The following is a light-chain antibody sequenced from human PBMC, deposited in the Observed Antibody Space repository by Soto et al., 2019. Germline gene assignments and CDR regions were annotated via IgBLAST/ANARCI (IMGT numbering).Light chain of an antibody. CDR3: LSYSGRNTGV. V-gene: IGLV2-11*01. J-gene: IGLJ3*02. CDR2: DVS. Sequence: QSVLSQPRSVSASPGQTVTISCTGTSSDVGDNDHVSWYQQYPGKVPKLIISDVSKRPSGVPDRFSGSKSGNMAFLTISGLQAEDEADYCCLSYSGRNTGVFGGGTKVTVL. CDR1: SSDVGDNDH.